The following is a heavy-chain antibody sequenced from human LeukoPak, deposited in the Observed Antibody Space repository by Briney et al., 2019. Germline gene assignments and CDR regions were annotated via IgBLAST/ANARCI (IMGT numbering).Heavy chain of an antibody. CDR3: ARSGGSSWFAFDI. V-gene: IGHV4-59*01. Sequence: PSETLSLTCTVSGGSISSYYWSWIRQPPGKGLEWIGYIYYSGSTNYNPSLKSRVTISVDTSKNQFSLKLSSVTAADTAVYYCARSGGSSWFAFDIWGQGTMVTVSS. CDR2: IYYSGST. J-gene: IGHJ3*02. CDR1: GGSISSYY. D-gene: IGHD6-13*01.